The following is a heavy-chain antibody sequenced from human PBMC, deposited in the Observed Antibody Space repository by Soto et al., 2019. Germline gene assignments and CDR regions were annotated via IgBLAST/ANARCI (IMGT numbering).Heavy chain of an antibody. CDR1: GFSFSTYN. CDR2: ISTTSFTI. V-gene: IGHV3-48*02. J-gene: IGHJ5*01. Sequence: EVRLMESGGGWVQPGGSLRLYCAASGFSFSTYNMDWVRQAPGKRPEWIAYISTTSFTIYYADSVKGRFTISRDNDRNSLYLEMNSLRDEDTAVYYCARDRCYDGTCYSASDSWGQGTLVTVSS. D-gene: IGHD2-15*01. CDR3: ARDRCYDGTCYSASDS.